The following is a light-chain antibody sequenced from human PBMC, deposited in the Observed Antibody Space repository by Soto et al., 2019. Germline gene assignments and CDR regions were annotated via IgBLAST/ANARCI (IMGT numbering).Light chain of an antibody. Sequence: DVQLTQSPSFLSASVGDRLTITCRASQDLSNYLAWYQQKPGKAPKLLIHSASTLHSGVPLRFRGSGFGTEFTLTISSLQPDDFTTYYCQQYDSDLKTFGQGTKVDIK. CDR3: QQYDSDLKT. V-gene: IGKV1-9*01. J-gene: IGKJ1*01. CDR2: SAS. CDR1: QDLSNY.